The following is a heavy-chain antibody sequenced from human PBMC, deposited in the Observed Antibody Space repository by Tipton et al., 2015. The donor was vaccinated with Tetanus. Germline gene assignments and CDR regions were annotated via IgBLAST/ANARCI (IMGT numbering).Heavy chain of an antibody. D-gene: IGHD3-10*01. Sequence: TPSLTCTVSGGSVSSGSYYWSWIRQPPGKGLEWIGYIYYSRDTNYNPSLKSRATMSVDTSKNQFSLKLSSVTAADTAVYYCARAAAEWFGESTFDYWGQGTLVTVSS. V-gene: IGHV4-61*01. CDR2: IYYSRDT. CDR3: ARAAAEWFGESTFDY. J-gene: IGHJ4*02. CDR1: GGSVSSGSYY.